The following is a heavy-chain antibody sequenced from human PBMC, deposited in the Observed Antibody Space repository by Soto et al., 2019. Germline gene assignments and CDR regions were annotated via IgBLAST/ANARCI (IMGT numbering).Heavy chain of an antibody. J-gene: IGHJ6*02. Sequence: ASVKVSCKASGYTFTSYGISWVRQAPGQGLEWMGWISPNSGGTNYAQKFQGWVTMTRDTSISTAYMELSRLRSDDTAVYYCARGLLTSGPHGYGMDVWGQGTTVTVSS. CDR1: GYTFTSYG. V-gene: IGHV1-2*04. D-gene: IGHD2-15*01. CDR3: ARGLLTSGPHGYGMDV. CDR2: ISPNSGGT.